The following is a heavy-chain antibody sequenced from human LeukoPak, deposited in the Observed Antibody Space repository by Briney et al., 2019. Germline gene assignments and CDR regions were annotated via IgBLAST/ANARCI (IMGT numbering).Heavy chain of an antibody. D-gene: IGHD6-19*01. CDR2: IYTSGST. CDR1: GGSISSHY. V-gene: IGHV4-4*08. Sequence: SETLSLTCTVSGGSISSHYWNWIRQPPGKGLEWIGRIYTSGSTNYNPSLKSRVTISVDTSKNQFSLKLSSVTAADTAVYYCARDDSSGWYGGLDYWGQGTLVTVSS. CDR3: ARDDSSGWYGGLDY. J-gene: IGHJ4*02.